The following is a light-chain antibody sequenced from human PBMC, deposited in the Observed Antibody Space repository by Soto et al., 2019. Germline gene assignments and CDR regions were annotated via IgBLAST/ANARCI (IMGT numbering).Light chain of an antibody. J-gene: IGKJ1*01. CDR3: QQYNKWPLT. CDR1: QSISTY. CDR2: GAS. V-gene: IGKV3-15*01. Sequence: EIVMTQSPASLSVSPGERATLSCRANQSISTYLAWYQQKPGQAPRLLIYGASTRATDIPARFSGSGSGTEFTLTISSLQSEDFTVYYCQQYNKWPLTFGQGTKVDI.